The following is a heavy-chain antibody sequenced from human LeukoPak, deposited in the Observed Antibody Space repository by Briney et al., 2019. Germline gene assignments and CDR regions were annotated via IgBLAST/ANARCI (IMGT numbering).Heavy chain of an antibody. CDR3: ARVLSVGNYYDSSGYYGDAFDI. Sequence: ASVKVSCKASGYTFTGYYMHWVRQAPGQGLEWMGWINPNSGGTNYAQKFQGRGNLTRGTSISKAYMDLSRRRSEDTALYYCARVLSVGNYYDSSGYYGDAFDIWGQGTMVTVSS. V-gene: IGHV1-2*02. D-gene: IGHD3-22*01. CDR2: INPNSGGT. CDR1: GYTFTGYY. J-gene: IGHJ3*02.